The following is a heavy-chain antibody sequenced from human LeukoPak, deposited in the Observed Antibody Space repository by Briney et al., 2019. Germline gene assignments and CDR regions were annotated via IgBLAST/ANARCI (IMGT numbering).Heavy chain of an antibody. D-gene: IGHD2-2*01. CDR1: GGSINNADYY. CDR2: IYYSGST. CDR3: ARGDCSSPSCHYYYGMDV. J-gene: IGHJ6*02. Sequence: PSETLSLTCTVSGGSINNADYYWSWIRQPPGKGLEWIGYIYYSGSTYYNPSLKSRVTISVDTSKNQFSLKLSSVTAADTAVYYCARGDCSSPSCHYYYGMDVWGQGTTVTVSS. V-gene: IGHV4-30-4*01.